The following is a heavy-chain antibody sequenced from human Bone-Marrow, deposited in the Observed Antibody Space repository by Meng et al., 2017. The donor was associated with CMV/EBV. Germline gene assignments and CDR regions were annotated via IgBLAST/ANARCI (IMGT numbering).Heavy chain of an antibody. CDR2: MNPNSGNT. CDR3: ARVWVYYYGMDV. V-gene: IGHV1-8*01. CDR1: GYTFTSYD. D-gene: IGHD7-27*01. J-gene: IGHJ6*02. Sequence: ASVKVSCKASGYTFTSYDINWVRQATGQGLEWMGWMNPNSGNTGYAQKFQGRVTMTRNTSISTAYMELSSLRSEDTAVYYCARVWVYYYGMDVWGQGTLVTVSS.